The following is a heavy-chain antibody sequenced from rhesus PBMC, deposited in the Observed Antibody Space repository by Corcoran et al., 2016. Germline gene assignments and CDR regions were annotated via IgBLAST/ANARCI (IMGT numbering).Heavy chain of an antibody. D-gene: IGHD5-24*01. CDR2: INSGGGST. CDR3: AKEEYSGYSYDAFDF. V-gene: IGHV3S5*01. CDR1: GFTFSSYG. Sequence: EVQLVETGGGLVQPGGSLKLSCAASGFTFSSYGMSWVRQAPGKGLEWVSVINSGGGSTYDADYGKGRFTIARDNSKNTLSLQMNSLRAEDTAVYYCAKEEYSGYSYDAFDFWGQGLRVTVSS. J-gene: IGHJ3*01.